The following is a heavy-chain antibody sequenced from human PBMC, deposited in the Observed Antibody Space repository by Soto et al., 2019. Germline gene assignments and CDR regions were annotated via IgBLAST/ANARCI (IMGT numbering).Heavy chain of an antibody. Sequence: EVQLLESGGGLVQPGGSLRLSCAASGFTFSSYAMSWVRQAPGKGLEWVSAISGSGGSTYYADSVKGRFTISRDNSKNTLYLQMNSLRAEDTAVYYCAKIDIVVVPADEGVDYWGQGTLVTVSS. CDR3: AKIDIVVVPADEGVDY. D-gene: IGHD2-2*01. CDR1: GFTFSSYA. CDR2: ISGSGGST. V-gene: IGHV3-23*01. J-gene: IGHJ4*02.